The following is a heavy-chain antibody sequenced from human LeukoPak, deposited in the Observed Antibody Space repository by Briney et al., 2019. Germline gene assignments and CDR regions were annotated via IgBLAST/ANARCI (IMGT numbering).Heavy chain of an antibody. D-gene: IGHD4-17*01. CDR3: ARASPSDYGDSPFDY. CDR2: INPNSGGT. V-gene: IGHV1-2*04. CDR1: GYTFTGYY. Sequence: ASVKVSCKASGYTFTGYYMHWVRQAPGQGLEWMGWINPNSGGTNYAQKFQGWVTMTRDTSISTAYMELSRLGSDDTAVYYCARASPSDYGDSPFDYWGQGTLVTVSS. J-gene: IGHJ4*02.